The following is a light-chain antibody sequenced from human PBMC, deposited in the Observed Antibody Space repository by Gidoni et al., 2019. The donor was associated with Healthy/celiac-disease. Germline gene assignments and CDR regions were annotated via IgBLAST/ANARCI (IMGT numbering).Light chain of an antibody. J-gene: IGKJ1*01. V-gene: IGKV3-20*01. CDR1: QSVSSSY. CDR3: QQYGSSPK. CDR2: GAS. Sequence: DIALTQSPGTLSLSPGERATLSCRASQSVSSSYLAWYQQKPGQAPRLLIYGASSRATGIPDRFSGSGSGTDFTLTISRLEPEDFAVYYCQQYGSSPKFGQGTKVEIK.